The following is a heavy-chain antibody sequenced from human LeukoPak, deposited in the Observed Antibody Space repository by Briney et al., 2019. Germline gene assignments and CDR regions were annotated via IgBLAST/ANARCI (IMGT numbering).Heavy chain of an antibody. Sequence: PSETLSLTCTVSGGSISSNAWSWIRQPPGKGLEWIGYIYYSGSTNYNPSLKSRVTISVDTSKNQFSLKLSSVTAADTAVYYCARDDLYSPFDYWGQGTLVTVSS. V-gene: IGHV4-59*01. J-gene: IGHJ4*02. D-gene: IGHD4-11*01. CDR1: GGSISSNA. CDR3: ARDDLYSPFDY. CDR2: IYYSGST.